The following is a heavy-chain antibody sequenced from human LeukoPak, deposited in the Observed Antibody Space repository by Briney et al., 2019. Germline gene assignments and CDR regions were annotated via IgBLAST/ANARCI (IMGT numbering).Heavy chain of an antibody. CDR3: ARGAYDYIWGSYRSGGVFDY. D-gene: IGHD3-16*02. CDR2: INHSGST. J-gene: IGHJ4*02. Sequence: SETLSLTCAVYGGSFSGYYWSWIRQPPGKGLEWIGEINHSGSTNYNPSLKSRVTISVDTSKNQFSLKPSSVTAADTAVYYCARGAYDYIWGSYRSGGVFDYWGQGTLVTVSS. V-gene: IGHV4-34*01. CDR1: GGSFSGYY.